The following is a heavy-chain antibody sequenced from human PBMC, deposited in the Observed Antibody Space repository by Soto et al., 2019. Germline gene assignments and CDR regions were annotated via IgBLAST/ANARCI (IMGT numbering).Heavy chain of an antibody. CDR1: GFTFDDYT. CDR3: AKAGRQQLETPPYYYYYGMDV. Sequence: GGSLRLSCAASGFTFDDYTMHWVRQAPGKGLEWVSLISWDGGSTYYADSVKGRFTISRDNSKNSLYLQMNSLRTEDTALYYCAKAGRQQLETPPYYYYYGMDVWGQGTTVTVSS. V-gene: IGHV3-43*01. CDR2: ISWDGGST. D-gene: IGHD6-13*01. J-gene: IGHJ6*02.